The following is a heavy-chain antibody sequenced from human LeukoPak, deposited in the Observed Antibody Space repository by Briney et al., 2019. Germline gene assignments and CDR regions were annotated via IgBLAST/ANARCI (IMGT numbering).Heavy chain of an antibody. V-gene: IGHV4-34*01. CDR3: ARFIAAAGFGFDY. Sequence: PETLSLTCAVYGGSFSGYYWSWIRQPPGKGLEWIGEINHSGSTNYNPSLKSRVTISVDTSKNQFSLKLSSVTAADTAVYYCARFIAAAGFGFDYWGQGTLVTVSS. D-gene: IGHD6-13*01. CDR1: GGSFSGYY. J-gene: IGHJ4*02. CDR2: INHSGST.